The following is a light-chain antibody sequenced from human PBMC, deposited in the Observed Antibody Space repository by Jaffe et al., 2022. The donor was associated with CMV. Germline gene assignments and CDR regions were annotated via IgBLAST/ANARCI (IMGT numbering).Light chain of an antibody. J-gene: IGKJ2*01. V-gene: IGKV1-39*01. CDR1: QNINNY. Sequence: DIQMTQSPSSLAASVADRVTITCRASQNINNYLTWYQQKPGKAPKLLIYAASDLQREVPSRFSGSGSGTDFTLTISNLQPEDFATYYCQQSHSSPYTFGQGTRLEIK. CDR3: QQSHSSPYT. CDR2: AAS.